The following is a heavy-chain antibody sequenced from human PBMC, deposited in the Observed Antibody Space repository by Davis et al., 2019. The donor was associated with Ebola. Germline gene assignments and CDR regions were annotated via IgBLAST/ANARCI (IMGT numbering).Heavy chain of an antibody. Sequence: SVKVSCKASGGTFSSYTISWVRQAPGQGLEWMGRIIPILGITNYAQKFQGRVTITADKSTSTAYMELSSLRSEDTAVYYCARDVDTAMVSYWGQGTLVTVSS. CDR2: IIPILGIT. CDR1: GGTFSSYT. J-gene: IGHJ4*02. D-gene: IGHD5-18*01. CDR3: ARDVDTAMVSY. V-gene: IGHV1-69*04.